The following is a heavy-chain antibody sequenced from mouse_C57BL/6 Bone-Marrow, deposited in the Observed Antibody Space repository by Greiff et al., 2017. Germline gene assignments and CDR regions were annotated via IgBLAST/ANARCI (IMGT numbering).Heavy chain of an antibody. CDR3: ARENWAYYAMDY. V-gene: IGHV1-9*01. D-gene: IGHD4-1*01. J-gene: IGHJ4*01. CDR2: ILPGSGST. Sequence: QVQLKESGAELMKPGASVKLSCKATGYTFTGSWIEWVKQRPGHGLEWIGEILPGSGSTNYNAKFKGKATFTADTSSNTAYMQLSSLTTEDSAIYYCARENWAYYAMDYWGQGTSVTVSS. CDR1: GYTFTGSW.